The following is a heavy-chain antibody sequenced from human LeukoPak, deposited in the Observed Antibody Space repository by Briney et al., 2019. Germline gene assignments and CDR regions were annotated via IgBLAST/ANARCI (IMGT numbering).Heavy chain of an antibody. V-gene: IGHV4-59*01. Sequence: SATLSLACTVSGGSISSYYWTWIRQPPGKGLEWIGNLYYSGSTNYNPPLKSRVTISLDTSKSQFSLRLSSVTAADTAVYYCAREQWGLVDHWGQGTLVTVSS. D-gene: IGHD1-26*01. CDR2: LYYSGST. CDR3: AREQWGLVDH. J-gene: IGHJ5*02. CDR1: GGSISSYY.